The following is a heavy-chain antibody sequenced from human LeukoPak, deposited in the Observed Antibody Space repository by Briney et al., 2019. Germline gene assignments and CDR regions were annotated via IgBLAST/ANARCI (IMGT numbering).Heavy chain of an antibody. CDR3: ARTFDLRY. CDR2: IKQDGSEK. V-gene: IGHV3-7*01. Sequence: ETLSLTCAVYGGSFSGYYWSWIRQPPGKGLEWVANIKQDGSEKYYVDSVKGRFTISRDNAKNSLYLQMNSLRAEDTAVYYCARTFDLRYWGQGTLVTVSS. CDR1: GGSFSGYY. J-gene: IGHJ4*02.